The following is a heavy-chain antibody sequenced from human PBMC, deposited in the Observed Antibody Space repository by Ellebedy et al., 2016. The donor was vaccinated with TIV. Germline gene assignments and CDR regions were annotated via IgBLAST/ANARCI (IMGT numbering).Heavy chain of an antibody. Sequence: GESLKISCAASGFTFNSYGMHWVRQAPGKGLEWVTFIRYDGSDKYYTDSVKGRFTISRDNSKNTLNLQMNSLRLEDTAVYHCAKVLFAFGEFESPFDPWGQGTVVTVSS. CDR1: GFTFNSYG. CDR2: IRYDGSDK. J-gene: IGHJ5*02. V-gene: IGHV3-30*02. D-gene: IGHD3-10*01. CDR3: AKVLFAFGEFESPFDP.